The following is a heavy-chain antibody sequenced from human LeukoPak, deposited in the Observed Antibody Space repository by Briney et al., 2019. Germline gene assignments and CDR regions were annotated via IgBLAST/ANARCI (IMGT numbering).Heavy chain of an antibody. V-gene: IGHV3-30-3*01. CDR1: GFTFSSYA. CDR3: ARTPLMGTMVRGVIRSPFDY. D-gene: IGHD3-10*01. Sequence: GGSLRLSCAASGFTFSSYAMHWVRQAPGKGLEWVAVISYDGSNKYYADSVKGRFTISRDNSKNTLYLQMNSLRAEDTAVYYCARTPLMGTMVRGVIRSPFDYWGQGTLVTVSS. CDR2: ISYDGSNK. J-gene: IGHJ4*02.